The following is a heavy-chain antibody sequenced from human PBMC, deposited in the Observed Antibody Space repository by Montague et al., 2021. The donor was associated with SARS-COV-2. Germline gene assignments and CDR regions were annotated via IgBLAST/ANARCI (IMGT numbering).Heavy chain of an antibody. D-gene: IGHD2/OR15-2a*01. J-gene: IGHJ5*02. CDR1: GGSINSDY. V-gene: IGHV4-59*01. CDR2: IYYRGST. Sequence: SETLSLTCTVSGGSINSDYWSWIRQPPGKGLEWIGYIYYRGSTNYNPSLKSRVTISVDTSKNQFSLKLISVTAADTAVYYCARDDRCNWLDPWGQGILVTVSS. CDR3: ARDDRCNWLDP.